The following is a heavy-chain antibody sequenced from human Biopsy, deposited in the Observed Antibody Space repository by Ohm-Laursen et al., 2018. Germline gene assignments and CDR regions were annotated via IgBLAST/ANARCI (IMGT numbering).Heavy chain of an antibody. Sequence: SLRLSCSASGFIFSSYAMSWVRQAPGKGLEWVSVIYTGGSTFYADSVKGRFTISRDKSKNTLYLQMNNLTAEDTAVYYCAREGRDYWGQGTLVTVSS. CDR3: AREGRDY. J-gene: IGHJ4*02. CDR2: IYTGGST. V-gene: IGHV3-53*01. CDR1: GFIFSSYA.